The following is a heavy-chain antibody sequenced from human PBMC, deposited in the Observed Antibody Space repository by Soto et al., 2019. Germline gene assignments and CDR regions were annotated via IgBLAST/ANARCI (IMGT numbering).Heavy chain of an antibody. V-gene: IGHV1-69*13. CDR3: ARGDYGGIQYYYYYGMDV. CDR1: GGTFSSYA. CDR2: IIPIFGTA. D-gene: IGHD2-15*01. Sequence: SVKVSCKASGGTFSSYAISWVRQAPGQGLEWMGGIIPIFGTANYAQKFQGRVTITADESTSTAYMELSSLRSEDTAVYYCARGDYGGIQYYYYYGMDVWGQGTTVTVSS. J-gene: IGHJ6*02.